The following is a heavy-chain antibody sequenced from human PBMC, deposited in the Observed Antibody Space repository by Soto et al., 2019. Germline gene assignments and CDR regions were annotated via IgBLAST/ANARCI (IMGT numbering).Heavy chain of an antibody. D-gene: IGHD6-19*01. J-gene: IGHJ6*02. CDR3: ARERGGIRAVAGTGVYYYGMDV. CDR1: GYTFTSYY. CDR2: ISAYNGNT. V-gene: IGHV1-18*04. Sequence: ASVKVSCKPSGYTFTSYYMHWVRQAPGQGLEWMGWISAYNGNTNYAQKLQGRVTMTTDTSTSTAYMELRSLRSDDTAVYYCARERGGIRAVAGTGVYYYGMDVWGQGTTVTVSS.